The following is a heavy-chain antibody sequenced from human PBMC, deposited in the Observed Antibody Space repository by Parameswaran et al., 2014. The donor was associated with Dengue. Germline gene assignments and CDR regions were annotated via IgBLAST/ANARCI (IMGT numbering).Heavy chain of an antibody. J-gene: IGHJ4*02. CDR3: ASTYCGGDCYSDY. CDR2: IKQDGSEK. D-gene: IGHD2-21*02. V-gene: IGHV3-7*01. Sequence: VRQMPGKGLEWVANIKQDGSEKYYVDSVKGRFTISRDNAKNSLYLQMNSLRAEDTAVYYCASTYCGGDCYSDYWGQGTLVTVSS.